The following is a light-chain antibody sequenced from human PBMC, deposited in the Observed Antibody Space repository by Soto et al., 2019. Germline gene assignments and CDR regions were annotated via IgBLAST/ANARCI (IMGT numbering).Light chain of an antibody. V-gene: IGKV1-5*01. J-gene: IGKJ1*01. Sequence: DIQMTQSPPTLSASVGDRATITCRASQSISSWLAWYQQRPGKAPNLLIYDVSSLESGVPSRFSGSGSGTEFTLTISSLQPDDFATYYCQQYTNYPWTFGQGTKVDIK. CDR1: QSISSW. CDR2: DVS. CDR3: QQYTNYPWT.